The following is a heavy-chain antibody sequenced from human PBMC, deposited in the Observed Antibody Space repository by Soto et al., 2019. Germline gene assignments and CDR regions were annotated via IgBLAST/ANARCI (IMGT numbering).Heavy chain of an antibody. CDR3: AGDLYDCSGGSCYSGWFDP. D-gene: IGHD2-15*01. J-gene: IGHJ5*02. V-gene: IGHV1-3*01. CDR1: GYTFTSYA. Sequence: GASVKVSCKASGYTFTSYAMHWVRQAPGQRLEWMGWINAGNGNTKYSQKFQGRVTITRDTSASTAYMELSSLRSEDTAVYYCAGDLYDCSGGSCYSGWFDPWGQGTLVTVSS. CDR2: INAGNGNT.